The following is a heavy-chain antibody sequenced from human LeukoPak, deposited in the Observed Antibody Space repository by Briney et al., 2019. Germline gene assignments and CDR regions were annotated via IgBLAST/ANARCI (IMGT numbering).Heavy chain of an antibody. CDR2: IKEDGSQE. Sequence: GGSLRLSCAASGFTFSRYWMTWVRQAPGKGPEWVANIKEDGSQEHCVGSVKGRFTISRDNANNSLYLQMDSLRDEDTAIYYCARDRYATYWGQGTPVTVSS. V-gene: IGHV3-7*01. CDR3: ARDRYATY. D-gene: IGHD2-2*01. CDR1: GFTFSRYW. J-gene: IGHJ4*02.